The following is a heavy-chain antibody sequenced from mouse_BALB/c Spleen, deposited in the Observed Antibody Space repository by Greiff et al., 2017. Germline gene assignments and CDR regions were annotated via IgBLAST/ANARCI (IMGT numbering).Heavy chain of an antibody. CDR2: ISDGGSYT. Sequence: DVILVESGGGLVKPGGSLKLSCAASGFTFSDYYMYWVRQTPEKRLEWVATISDGGSYTYYPDSVKGRFTISRDNAKNNLYLQMSSLKSEDTAMYYCARGVPGFDYWGQGTTLTVSS. CDR3: ARGVPGFDY. J-gene: IGHJ2*01. V-gene: IGHV5-4*02. CDR1: GFTFSDYY. D-gene: IGHD5-1*01.